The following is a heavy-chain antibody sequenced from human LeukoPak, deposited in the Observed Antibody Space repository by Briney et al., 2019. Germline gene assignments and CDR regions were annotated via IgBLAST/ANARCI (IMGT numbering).Heavy chain of an antibody. J-gene: IGHJ4*02. Sequence: SETLSLTCTVSGGSISSYYWSWIRQPAGKGLEWIGEINHSGSTNYNPSLKSRVTISVDTSKNQFSLKLSSVTAADTAVYYCARRRGSITMVRGVPPYYFDYWGQGTLVTVSS. CDR1: GGSISSYY. CDR3: ARRRGSITMVRGVPPYYFDY. D-gene: IGHD3-10*01. CDR2: INHSGST. V-gene: IGHV4-34*01.